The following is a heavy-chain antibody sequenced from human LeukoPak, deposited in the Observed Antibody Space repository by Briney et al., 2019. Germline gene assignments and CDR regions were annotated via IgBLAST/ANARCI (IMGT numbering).Heavy chain of an antibody. Sequence: TGGSLRLSCAASGFTFSSYAMSWVRQAPGKGLEWVSAISGSGGSTYYADSVKGRFTISRDNSKNTLYLQMNSLRAEDTAVYYCAKHPLTYYYDSSAYYLYYFDYWGQGTLVTVSS. CDR1: GFTFSSYA. J-gene: IGHJ4*02. D-gene: IGHD3-22*01. V-gene: IGHV3-23*01. CDR2: ISGSGGST. CDR3: AKHPLTYYYDSSAYYLYYFDY.